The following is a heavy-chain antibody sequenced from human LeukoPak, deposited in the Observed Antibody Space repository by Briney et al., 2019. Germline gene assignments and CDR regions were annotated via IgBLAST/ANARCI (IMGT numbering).Heavy chain of an antibody. CDR2: INPNSGGT. Sequence: ASVKVSCKASGYTFTGYHIHWVRQAPGQGLEWMGWINPNSGGTNYAQKFQGRVTMTRDTSISTAYMELSRLRSDDTAVYYCATPRGYQVPNDAFDIWGQGTMVTVSS. CDR3: ATPRGYQVPNDAFDI. J-gene: IGHJ3*02. V-gene: IGHV1-2*02. CDR1: GYTFTGYH. D-gene: IGHD2-2*01.